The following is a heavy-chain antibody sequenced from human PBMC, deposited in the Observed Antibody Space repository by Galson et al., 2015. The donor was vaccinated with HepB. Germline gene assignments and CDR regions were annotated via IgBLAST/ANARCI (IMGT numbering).Heavy chain of an antibody. CDR1: GDSVSSNSAA. J-gene: IGHJ4*02. CDR3: GRGQLGATDY. V-gene: IGHV6-1*01. Sequence: CAISGDSVSSNSAAWIWIRQSPSRGLEWLGRTYYRSKWYNDYAVSVKSRITINPDTSKNQFSLQLNSVTPEDTAVYYCGRGQLGATDYWGQGTLVTVSS. D-gene: IGHD1-26*01. CDR2: TYYRSKWYN.